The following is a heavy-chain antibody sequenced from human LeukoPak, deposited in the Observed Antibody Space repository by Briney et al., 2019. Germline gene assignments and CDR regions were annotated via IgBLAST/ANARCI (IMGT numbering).Heavy chain of an antibody. CDR2: IYSGGRT. CDR1: GFTVSSNY. CDR3: ARAGDGYSYEIDY. V-gene: IGHV3-53*01. D-gene: IGHD5-18*01. J-gene: IGHJ4*02. Sequence: GGSLRLSCAASGFTVSSNYMSWVRQAPGKGLEWVSVIYSGGRTYYADSVKGRFTISRDNSKNTLYLQMNSLRAEDTAVYYCARAGDGYSYEIDYWGQGTLVTVSS.